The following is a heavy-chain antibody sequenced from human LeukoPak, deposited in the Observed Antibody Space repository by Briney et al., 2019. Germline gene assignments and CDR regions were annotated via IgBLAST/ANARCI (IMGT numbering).Heavy chain of an antibody. D-gene: IGHD4-17*01. CDR3: AREGDYEDYYYGMDV. V-gene: IGHV7-4-1*02. Sequence: ASVKVSCKASGYTFTSYAMNWVRQAPGQGLEWMGWINTNTGNPTYAQGFTGRFVFSLDTSVSTAYLQISSLKAEDTAAYNCAREGDYEDYYYGMDVWGQGTTVTVSS. CDR2: INTNTGNP. J-gene: IGHJ6*02. CDR1: GYTFTSYA.